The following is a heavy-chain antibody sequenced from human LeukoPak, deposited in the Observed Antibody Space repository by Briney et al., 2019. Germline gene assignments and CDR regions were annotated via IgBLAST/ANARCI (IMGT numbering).Heavy chain of an antibody. CDR3: AELGITMIGGV. CDR1: GFPFDDYG. J-gene: IGHJ6*04. V-gene: IGHV3-20*04. Sequence: GGSLRLSCAASGFPFDDYGMNWVRQAPGKGLEWVSGINWNGGSTGYANSVKGRFTISRDNAKNSLYLQMNSLRAEDTAVYYCAELGITMIGGVWGKGATVTISS. CDR2: INWNGGST. D-gene: IGHD3-10*02.